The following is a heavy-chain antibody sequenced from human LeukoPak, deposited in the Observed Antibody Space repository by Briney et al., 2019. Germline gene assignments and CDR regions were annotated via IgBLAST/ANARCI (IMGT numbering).Heavy chain of an antibody. V-gene: IGHV3-30*04. D-gene: IGHD3-10*01. CDR1: GFTFSSYA. Sequence: GGSLRLSCAASGFTFSSYAMHWVRQAPGKGLEWVAVISYDGSNKYYADSVKGRFTISRDNSKITLYLQMNSLRAEDTAVYYCAQMVRGVNADYWGQGTLVTVSS. J-gene: IGHJ4*02. CDR2: ISYDGSNK. CDR3: AQMVRGVNADY.